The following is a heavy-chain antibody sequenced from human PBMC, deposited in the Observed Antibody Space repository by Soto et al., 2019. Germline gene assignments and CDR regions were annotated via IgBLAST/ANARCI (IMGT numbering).Heavy chain of an antibody. Sequence: QVQLVQSGAEVKKPGASVKVSCKASGYSFSDYDINWVRQATGQGPEWMGWMNPNSGNTGYAQKFQGRVTMTSNTSINMAYMELSSLGSEDTAVYYCARDNRYNWNDEGWFDPWGQGTLVTVSS. CDR2: MNPNSGNT. D-gene: IGHD1-20*01. CDR3: ARDNRYNWNDEGWFDP. V-gene: IGHV1-8*01. CDR1: GYSFSDYD. J-gene: IGHJ5*02.